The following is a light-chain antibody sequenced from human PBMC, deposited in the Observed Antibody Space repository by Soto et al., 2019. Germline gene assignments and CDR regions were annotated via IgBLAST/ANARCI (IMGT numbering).Light chain of an antibody. CDR2: GAS. Sequence: EIVMTQSPSTLSVSPVEIATLSCRASQSVSSNLAWYQQKPGQAPRLLIYGASTRATGIPARFSGSGSGTEFTLTISSLQSEDFAVYYCQQYNNWPPEYTFGQGTKLEIK. CDR1: QSVSSN. CDR3: QQYNNWPPEYT. V-gene: IGKV3-15*01. J-gene: IGKJ2*01.